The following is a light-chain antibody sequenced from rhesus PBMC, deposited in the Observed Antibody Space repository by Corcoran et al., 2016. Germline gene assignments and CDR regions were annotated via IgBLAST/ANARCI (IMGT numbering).Light chain of an antibody. CDR3: QQHNSYPFP. Sequence: DIQMTQSPSSLSASVGDTVTITCQASQGISKYLAWYQQKPGKAPKPLIYDASPLQSGVPSRFSGSGSGTEFTLTISSLQPEYFATYYSQQHNSYPFPFGPGTKLAIK. CDR2: DAS. V-gene: IGKV1-25*01. J-gene: IGKJ3*01. CDR1: QGISKY.